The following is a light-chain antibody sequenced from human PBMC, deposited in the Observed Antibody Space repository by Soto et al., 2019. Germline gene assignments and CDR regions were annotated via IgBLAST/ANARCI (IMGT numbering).Light chain of an antibody. Sequence: EIVMTQSPATLSVSPGERATLSCRASHSVSSRLAWYQQKPGQAPRLLIYGASTRATGLPARFSGSGSGTEFTLTISSLQSEDFAVYHSQHSTIWPPTFGGGPKV. CDR2: GAS. V-gene: IGKV3-15*01. CDR3: QHSTIWPPT. J-gene: IGKJ4*01. CDR1: HSVSSR.